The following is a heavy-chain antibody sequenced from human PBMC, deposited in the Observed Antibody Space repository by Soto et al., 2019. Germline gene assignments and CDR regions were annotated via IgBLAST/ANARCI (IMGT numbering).Heavy chain of an antibody. Sequence: QVQLQESGPGLVKPSGTLSLTCAVSGGSISSSNWWSWVRQPPGKGLEWIGEIYHSGRTNYNPSLNSRVTISVDKSNNQFSLRLSSVTAAATAVYYCARAAMGGSSWPFDYWGQGTLVTVSS. V-gene: IGHV4-4*02. J-gene: IGHJ4*02. CDR3: ARAAMGGSSWPFDY. CDR1: GGSISSSNW. D-gene: IGHD6-13*01. CDR2: IYHSGRT.